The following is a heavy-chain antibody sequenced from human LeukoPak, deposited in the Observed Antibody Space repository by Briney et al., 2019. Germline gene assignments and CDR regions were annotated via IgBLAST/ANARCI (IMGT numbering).Heavy chain of an antibody. V-gene: IGHV1-18*01. Sequence: ASVKVSCKASGYTFRRYGISWVRQAPGQGLEWMGWISTHNANTKYAQKLQGRVTLTTDTSTSTAYMELRSLRSDDTAVYYCATHITAVPYWGQGTLVTVSS. CDR3: ATHITAVPY. J-gene: IGHJ4*02. CDR1: GYTFRRYG. CDR2: ISTHNANT. D-gene: IGHD6-13*01.